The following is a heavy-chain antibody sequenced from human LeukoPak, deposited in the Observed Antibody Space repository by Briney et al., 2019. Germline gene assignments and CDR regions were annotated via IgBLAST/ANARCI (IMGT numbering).Heavy chain of an antibody. CDR3: ARNGPTAAGAFDI. V-gene: IGHV4-4*02. Sequence: PGGSLRLSCAASGFTFSSYWMSWVRQPPGKGLEWIGEIYHTEKTNYNPSLKSRVTISLDKSKNQFSLKLASVAAADTAVYYCARNGPTAAGAFDIWGQGTTVIVSS. CDR1: GFTFSSYW. CDR2: IYHTEKT. J-gene: IGHJ3*02. D-gene: IGHD6-13*01.